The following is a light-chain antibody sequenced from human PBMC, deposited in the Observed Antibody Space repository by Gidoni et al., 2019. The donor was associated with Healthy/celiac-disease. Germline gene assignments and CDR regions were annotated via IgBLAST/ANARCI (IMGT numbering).Light chain of an antibody. Sequence: QSALTQPASVSGSPGQSITISCTGTSSDGGGYNYVSWYQQHPGKAPKLMIYEVSNRPSGVSNRFSGSKSGNTASLTISGLQAEEEADYYCSSYTSSSTLGVFGGGTKLTVL. V-gene: IGLV2-14*01. CDR3: SSYTSSSTLGV. CDR1: SSDGGGYNY. CDR2: EVS. J-gene: IGLJ3*02.